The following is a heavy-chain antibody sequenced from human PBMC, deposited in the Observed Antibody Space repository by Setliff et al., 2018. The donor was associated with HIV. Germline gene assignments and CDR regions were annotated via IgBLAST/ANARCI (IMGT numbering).Heavy chain of an antibody. CDR1: GFPFSNYW. V-gene: IGHV3-7*01. CDR2: IKPDGSSK. Sequence: PSETLSLSCAASGFPFSNYWMGWVRQAPGKGREWVAHIKPDGSSKKYVDSVKGRFTISRDNAKDSLYLQMHSLRAEDTAVYYCVRWGLPYGIDAWGQGTLVTVSS. CDR3: VRWGLPYGIDA. J-gene: IGHJ4*02. D-gene: IGHD3-16*01.